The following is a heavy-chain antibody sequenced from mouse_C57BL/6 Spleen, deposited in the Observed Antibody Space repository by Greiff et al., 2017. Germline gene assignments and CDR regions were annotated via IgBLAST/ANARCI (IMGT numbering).Heavy chain of an antibody. CDR2: INPSSGYT. J-gene: IGHJ2*01. V-gene: IGHV1-4*01. CDR3: ARGSYYFGY. Sequence: QVQLNQFGAELASPGAPASMSCKPSAYTFTSYTMHWVNQRLGRGREWIGYINPSSGYTKIHQNFKDKATLTADKSSSTAYMQLSSLTSEDSAVYSCARGSYYFGYWGQGTTLTVSS. CDR1: AYTFTSYT.